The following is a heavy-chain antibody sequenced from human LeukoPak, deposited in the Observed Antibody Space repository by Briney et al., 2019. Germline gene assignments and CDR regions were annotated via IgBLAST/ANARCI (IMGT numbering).Heavy chain of an antibody. CDR1: GFTFSSYA. D-gene: IGHD2-2*02. CDR3: ARDPIVVVPAAIPGAFGDY. V-gene: IGHV3-21*01. Sequence: PGGSLRLSCAASGFTFSSYAMNWVRQAPGKGLEWVSSISSSSSYIYYADSVKGRFTISRDNAKNSLYLQMNSLRAEDTAVYYCARDPIVVVPAAIPGAFGDYWGQGTLVTVSS. J-gene: IGHJ4*02. CDR2: ISSSSSYI.